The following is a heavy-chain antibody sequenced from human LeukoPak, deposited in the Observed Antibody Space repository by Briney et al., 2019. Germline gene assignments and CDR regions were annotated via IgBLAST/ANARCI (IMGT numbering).Heavy chain of an antibody. CDR2: INHSGST. J-gene: IGHJ4*02. D-gene: IGHD1-26*01. CDR1: GGSFSGYY. Sequence: SSETLSLTCAVYGGSFSGYYWSWIRQPPGKGLEWIGEINHSGSTNYNPSLKSRVTISVDTSKNQFSLKLSSVTAADTAVYYCARDRWELHYWGQGTLVTVSS. V-gene: IGHV4-34*01. CDR3: ARDRWELHY.